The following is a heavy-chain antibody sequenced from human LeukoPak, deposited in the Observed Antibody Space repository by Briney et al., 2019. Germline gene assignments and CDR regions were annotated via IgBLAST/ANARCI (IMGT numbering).Heavy chain of an antibody. Sequence: GGPLRLSYAASGFTISSYGMYWILQAPDTGQEPLAVISYDGSSKYYTASVKGRFTVSRDNSLNTLYLQMDSLRAEDTTIYYCAKVIRSDWHLPLNYWGQGTLVTVPS. CDR2: ISYDGSSK. J-gene: IGHJ4*02. CDR3: AKVIRSDWHLPLNY. V-gene: IGHV3-30*18. D-gene: IGHD2-21*02. CDR1: GFTISSYG.